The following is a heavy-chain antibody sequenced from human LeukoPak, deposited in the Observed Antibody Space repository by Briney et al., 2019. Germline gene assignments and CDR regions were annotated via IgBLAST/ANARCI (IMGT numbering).Heavy chain of an antibody. J-gene: IGHJ4*02. V-gene: IGHV1-18*01. CDR1: GYTFTSYG. CDR3: ARVGRYCSSTSCFDY. D-gene: IGHD2-2*01. Sequence: AASVKVSCRASGYTFTSYGISWVRQAPGQGLEWMGWISAYNGNTNYAQKLQGRVTMTTDTSTSTAYMELRSLRSDDTAVYYCARVGRYCSSTSCFDYWGQGTLVTVSS. CDR2: ISAYNGNT.